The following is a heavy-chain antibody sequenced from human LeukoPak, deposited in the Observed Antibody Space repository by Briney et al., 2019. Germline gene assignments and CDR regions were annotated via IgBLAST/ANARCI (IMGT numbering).Heavy chain of an antibody. CDR3: ARSSYGSGNAFDI. D-gene: IGHD3-10*01. CDR2: IIPIFGTA. CDR1: GGTYSSYA. V-gene: IGHV1-69*13. Sequence: SVKVSCKASGGTYSSYAISWVRQAPGQGLEWMGGIIPIFGTANYAQKFQGRVTITADESTSTAYMELSSLRSEDTAVYYCARSSYGSGNAFDIWGQGTMVTVSS. J-gene: IGHJ3*02.